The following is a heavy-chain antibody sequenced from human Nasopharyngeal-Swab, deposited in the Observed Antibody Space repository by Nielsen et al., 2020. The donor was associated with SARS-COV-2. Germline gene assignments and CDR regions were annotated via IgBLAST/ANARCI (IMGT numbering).Heavy chain of an antibody. V-gene: IGHV4-38-2*02. Sequence: WIRQPPGKGLEWIGSIYHSGRTNYNPSLKSRVSISVDRSKNQFSLKLSSVTAADTAVYYCAKGVYDSSGYLEVDAFDIWGQGTMVTVSS. CDR2: IYHSGRT. D-gene: IGHD3-22*01. J-gene: IGHJ3*02. CDR3: AKGVYDSSGYLEVDAFDI.